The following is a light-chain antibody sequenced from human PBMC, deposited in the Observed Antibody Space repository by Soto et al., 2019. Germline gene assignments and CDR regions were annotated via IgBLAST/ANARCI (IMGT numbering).Light chain of an antibody. CDR3: QHYNSYSEA. Sequence: DIQITQSHSTLSGSVGDTVTITCRASQSISSWLAWYQQKPGKAPKLLIYKASTLKSGVPSRFSGSGSGTEFTLTISSLQPDDFATYYCQHYNSYSEAFGQGTKVDIK. V-gene: IGKV1-5*03. CDR1: QSISSW. CDR2: KAS. J-gene: IGKJ1*01.